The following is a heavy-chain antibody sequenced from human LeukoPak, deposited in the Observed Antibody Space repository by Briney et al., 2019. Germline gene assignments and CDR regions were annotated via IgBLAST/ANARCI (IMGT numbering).Heavy chain of an antibody. V-gene: IGHV1-69*04. CDR3: ARDMGRYCSGGSCYSDQHYYYYGMDV. CDR1: GGTFSSYA. J-gene: IGHJ6*02. CDR2: IIPILGIA. Sequence: SVKVSCKASGGTFSSYAISWVRQAPGQGLEWMGRIIPILGIANYAQKFQGRVTITADKSTSTAYMELSSLRSEDTAVYYCARDMGRYCSGGSCYSDQHYYYYGMDVWGQGTTVTVSS. D-gene: IGHD2-15*01.